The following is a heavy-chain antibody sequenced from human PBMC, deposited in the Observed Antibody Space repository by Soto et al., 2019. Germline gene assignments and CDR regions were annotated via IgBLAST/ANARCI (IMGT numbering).Heavy chain of an antibody. CDR1: GFTFSSYE. CDR2: ISSSGSTI. CDR3: AREGGTYYYDSRGYFAFDS. D-gene: IGHD3-22*01. V-gene: IGHV3-48*03. J-gene: IGHJ4*02. Sequence: PGGSLRLSCAASGFTFSSYEMNWVRQAPGKGLEWVSYISSSGSTIYYADSVKGRFTISRDNAKNSLYLQMNSLRAEDTAVYYCAREGGTYYYDSRGYFAFDSWGQGT.